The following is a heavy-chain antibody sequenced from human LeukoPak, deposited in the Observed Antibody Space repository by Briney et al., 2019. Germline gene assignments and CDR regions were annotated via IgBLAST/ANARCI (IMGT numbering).Heavy chain of an antibody. CDR2: IYYSGST. CDR3: ARDAGRRWSTQRSTIFGVVDWYFDL. D-gene: IGHD3-3*01. CDR1: GGSISSGDYY. J-gene: IGHJ2*01. Sequence: SETLSLTCTVSGGSISSGDYYWSWIRQPPGKGLEWIGYIYYSGSTYYNPSLKSRVTISVDTSKNQFSLKLSSVTAADTAVYYCARDAGRRWSTQRSTIFGVVDWYFDLWGRGTLVTVSS. V-gene: IGHV4-30-4*01.